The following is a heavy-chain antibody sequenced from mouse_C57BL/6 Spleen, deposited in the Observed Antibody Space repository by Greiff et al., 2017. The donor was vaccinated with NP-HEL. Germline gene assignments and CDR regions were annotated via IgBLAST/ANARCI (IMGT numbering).Heavy chain of an antibody. V-gene: IGHV1-69*01. CDR1: GYTFTSYW. D-gene: IGHD6-1*01. Sequence: VQLQQPGAELVMPGASVKLSCKASGYTFTSYWMHWVKQTPGQGLEWIGEIDPSDSYTNYNQKFKGKSTLTVDKSSSTAYMQLSSLTSEDSAVYYCARGPLPHPMDYWGQGTSVTVSS. J-gene: IGHJ4*01. CDR3: ARGPLPHPMDY. CDR2: IDPSDSYT.